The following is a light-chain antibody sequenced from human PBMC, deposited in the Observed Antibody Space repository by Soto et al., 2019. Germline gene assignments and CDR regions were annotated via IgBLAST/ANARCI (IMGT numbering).Light chain of an antibody. CDR2: DVS. J-gene: IGLJ2*01. Sequence: QSVLTQPASVSGSPGQSITISCTGTSSDVGGYNYVSWYQQHPGKAPKLMIYDVSNRPSGVSNRFSGSKSGNTASLTISGLQAEDEADYYCSSYTSSSTLVVFGGGNKVTV. V-gene: IGLV2-14*01. CDR3: SSYTSSSTLVV. CDR1: SSDVGGYNY.